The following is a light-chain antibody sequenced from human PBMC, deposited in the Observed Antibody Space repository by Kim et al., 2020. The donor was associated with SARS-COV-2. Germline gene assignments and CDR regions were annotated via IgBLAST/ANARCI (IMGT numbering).Light chain of an antibody. Sequence: QSALTQPASVSGSPGQSITISCTGTSSDVGGYNYVSWYQQHPGKAPELMIYGVSKRPSGVSNRFSGSNSDNTASLTISGLQAEDEADYYCISFTDASTWVFGGGTQLTVL. CDR2: GVS. V-gene: IGLV2-14*03. CDR3: ISFTDASTWV. J-gene: IGLJ3*02. CDR1: SSDVGGYNY.